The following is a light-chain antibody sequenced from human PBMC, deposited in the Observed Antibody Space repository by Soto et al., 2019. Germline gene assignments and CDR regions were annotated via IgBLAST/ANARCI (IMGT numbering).Light chain of an antibody. J-gene: IGLJ1*01. V-gene: IGLV1-51*01. CDR3: GKWDTSLSAYV. CDR1: SSNIGNHF. CDR2: DNT. Sequence: QSVLTQPPSVSAAPGQKVTISCSGSSSNIGNHFVSWYQQFPGTAPKLLIYDNTERPSGIPDRFSGSQSGTSATLGITGLQTGDEADYYCGKWDTSLSAYVFGTGTKVTVL.